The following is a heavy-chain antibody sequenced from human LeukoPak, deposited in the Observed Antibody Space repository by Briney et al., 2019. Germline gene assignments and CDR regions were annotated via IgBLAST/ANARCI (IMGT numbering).Heavy chain of an antibody. D-gene: IGHD6-13*01. CDR3: VKVRGSSWSSLLGAFDI. J-gene: IGHJ3*02. CDR1: GFTFTNYE. CDR2: MSPDGSIK. V-gene: IGHV3-30*14. Sequence: PGRSLRLSCAASGFTFTNYEIHWVRQAPGKGLEWVSVMSPDGSIKIYTDSVKGRFTISRDNSKNTLYLQMSSLRAEDTAVYYCVKVRGSSWSSLLGAFDIWGQGTMVTVSS.